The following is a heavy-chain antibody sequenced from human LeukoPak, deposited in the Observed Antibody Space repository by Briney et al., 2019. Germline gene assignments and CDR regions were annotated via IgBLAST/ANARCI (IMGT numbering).Heavy chain of an antibody. CDR2: INAGNGNT. CDR3: ARGRKGQWLVRDPGTFDY. V-gene: IGHV1-3*01. J-gene: IGHJ4*02. Sequence: PGRSLRLSCAASGFTFTSYAMHWVRQAPGQRLEWMGWINAGNGNTKYSQKFQGRVTITRDTSASTAYMELSSLRSEDTAVYYCARGRKGQWLVRDPGTFDYWGQGTLVTVSS. CDR1: GFTFTSYA. D-gene: IGHD6-19*01.